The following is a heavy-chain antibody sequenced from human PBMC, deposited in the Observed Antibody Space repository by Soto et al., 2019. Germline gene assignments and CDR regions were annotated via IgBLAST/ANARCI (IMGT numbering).Heavy chain of an antibody. D-gene: IGHD5-18*01. CDR2: ISWDGGST. J-gene: IGHJ6*02. V-gene: IGHV3-43*01. Sequence: QPGGSLRLSCAASGFTFDDYTMHWVRQAPGKGLEWVSLISWDGGSTYYADSVKGRFTISRDNSKNSLYLQMNSLRTEDTALYYCAKDIGPPEFPSGYSYGLVPGPSYYYYGMDVWGQGTTVTVSS. CDR3: AKDIGPPEFPSGYSYGLVPGPSYYYYGMDV. CDR1: GFTFDDYT.